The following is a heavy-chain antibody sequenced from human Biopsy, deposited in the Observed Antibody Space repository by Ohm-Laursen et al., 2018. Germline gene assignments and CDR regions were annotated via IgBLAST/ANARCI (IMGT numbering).Heavy chain of an antibody. CDR3: ARATNSTGWPYYYFYGMDV. CDR1: GGSITSDKYY. Sequence: TLSLTCTVSGGSITSDKYYWSWIRQTPGKGLEWIGYIYYSGSTNYNPSLKSRVTISVDTSKNQFSLRLNSVTAADTAVYYCARATNSTGWPYYYFYGMDVWGQGTTVTVSS. CDR2: IYYSGST. V-gene: IGHV4-61*01. D-gene: IGHD2/OR15-2a*01. J-gene: IGHJ6*02.